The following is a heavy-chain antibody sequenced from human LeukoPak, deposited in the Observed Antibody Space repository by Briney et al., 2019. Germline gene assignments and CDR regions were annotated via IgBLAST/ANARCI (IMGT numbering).Heavy chain of an antibody. Sequence: SETLSLTCTVSGGSISSYYWSWIRQPAGKGLKWFGRIYTSGSTSYNPSLKSRVTMSVDTSKDQFSLKLSSVTAADTAVYYCARDYSYYYDSSGYYYFDYWGQGTLVTVSS. D-gene: IGHD3-22*01. J-gene: IGHJ4*02. CDR2: IYTSGST. CDR1: GGSISSYY. V-gene: IGHV4-4*07. CDR3: ARDYSYYYDSSGYYYFDY.